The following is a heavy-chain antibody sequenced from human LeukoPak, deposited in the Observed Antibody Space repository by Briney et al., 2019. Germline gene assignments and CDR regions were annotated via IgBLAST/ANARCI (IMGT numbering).Heavy chain of an antibody. CDR1: GFTVTSYT. Sequence: PGGSLRLSCAASGFTVTSYTMNWVRQAQGTGLEWVSSMSSSGLYIYYADSVKGRFTISRDNDKNSLYLQMNSLRAEDTAVYYCARESEIRFLEWLFVFDYWGQGTLVTVSS. D-gene: IGHD3-3*01. J-gene: IGHJ4*02. V-gene: IGHV3-21*01. CDR2: MSSSGLYI. CDR3: ARESEIRFLEWLFVFDY.